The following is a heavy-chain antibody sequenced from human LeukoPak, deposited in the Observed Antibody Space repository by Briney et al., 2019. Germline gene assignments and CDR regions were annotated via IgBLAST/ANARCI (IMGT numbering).Heavy chain of an antibody. CDR1: GFTFSSYE. Sequence: GGSLRLSCAASGFTFSSYEMNWVRQAPGKGLEWVSYISSSVSTIYYADSVKGRFTISRDNAKNSLYLQMNSLRAEDTAVYYCARRGAYYYYYMDVWGKGTTVTISS. CDR2: ISSSVSTI. D-gene: IGHD3-10*01. V-gene: IGHV3-48*03. CDR3: ARRGAYYYYYMDV. J-gene: IGHJ6*03.